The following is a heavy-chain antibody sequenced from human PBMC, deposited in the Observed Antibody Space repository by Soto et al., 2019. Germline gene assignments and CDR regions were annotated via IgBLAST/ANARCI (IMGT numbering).Heavy chain of an antibody. D-gene: IGHD3-10*01. J-gene: IGHJ6*02. CDR1: GFTFSSYG. CDR3: ARRTYYYGSGRDYGMDV. CDR2: IWYDGSNK. Sequence: QVQLVESGGGVVQPGRSLRLSCAASGFTFSSYGMLWVRQAPGKGLEWVAVIWYDGSNKYYADSLKGRFTVSRDNSKNTLYLQMNSQRAEDTAVYYCARRTYYYGSGRDYGMDVWGQGTTVTVSS. V-gene: IGHV3-33*01.